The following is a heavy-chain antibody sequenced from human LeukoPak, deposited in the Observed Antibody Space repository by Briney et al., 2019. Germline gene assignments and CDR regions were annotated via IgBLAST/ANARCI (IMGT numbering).Heavy chain of an antibody. V-gene: IGHV4-59*01. D-gene: IGHD2-2*01. J-gene: IGHJ4*02. CDR3: ARGFLYCSSTSCYYYFDY. CDR2: IYYSGST. CDR1: GGSISSYY. Sequence: SETLSLTCTVSGGSISSYYWSWIRQPPGKGLEWIGYIYYSGSTNYNPSLKSRVTISVDTSKNQFSLKLSSVTAADTAVYYCARGFLYCSSTSCYYYFDYWGREPWSPSPQ.